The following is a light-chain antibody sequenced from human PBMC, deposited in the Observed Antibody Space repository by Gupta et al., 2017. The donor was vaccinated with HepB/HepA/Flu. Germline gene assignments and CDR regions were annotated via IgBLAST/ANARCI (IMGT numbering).Light chain of an antibody. Sequence: IVLTQSPGPLSLSPEERATLSCSASHSVSSKFLTWYQQKTGQAPKRLIKGASNRATGIPDRFSGGGSRTDFTLTISRRYPEDLAVYNCQQYGWAFGQGTKVEIK. V-gene: IGKV3-20*01. CDR2: GAS. CDR3: QQYGWA. J-gene: IGKJ1*01. CDR1: HSVSSKF.